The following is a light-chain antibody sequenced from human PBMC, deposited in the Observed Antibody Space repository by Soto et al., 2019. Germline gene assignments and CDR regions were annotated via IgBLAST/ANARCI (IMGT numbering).Light chain of an antibody. CDR2: DTS. Sequence: EIVLTQSPATLSLSPGERATLSCRASQSVSIKLAWYQQKPGQAPRLLIYDTSTRATGIPARFSGSGSGTDFTLTISRLEPEDFAVYYCQQYGSSGTFGQGTKVDIK. J-gene: IGKJ1*01. CDR1: QSVSIK. V-gene: IGKV3-20*01. CDR3: QQYGSSGT.